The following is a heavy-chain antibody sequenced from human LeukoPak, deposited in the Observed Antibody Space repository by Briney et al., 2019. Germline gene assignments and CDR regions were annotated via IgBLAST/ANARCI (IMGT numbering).Heavy chain of an antibody. J-gene: IGHJ4*02. CDR1: GGSISSYY. V-gene: IGHV4-59*01. CDR3: AREGGSIQLRSYYFDY. CDR2: IYYSGST. D-gene: IGHD5-18*01. Sequence: KPSETLSLTCTVSGGSISSYYWSWIRQPPGKGLEWIGYIYYSGSTNYNPSLKSRVTISVDTSKNQFSLKLSSVTAADTAVYYCAREGGSIQLRSYYFDYWGQGTLVTVSS.